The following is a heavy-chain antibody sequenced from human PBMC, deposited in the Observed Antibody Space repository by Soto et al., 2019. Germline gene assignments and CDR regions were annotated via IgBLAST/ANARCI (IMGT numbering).Heavy chain of an antibody. D-gene: IGHD3-10*01. CDR2: IYYSGST. Sequence: SETLSLTCTVSGGSISSSSYYWGWIRQPPGKGLEWIGSIYYSGSTYYNPSLKSRVTISVDTSKNQFSLKLSSVTAADTAVYYCARLRGVGTWDYYYGMDVWGQGTTVTVSS. J-gene: IGHJ6*02. CDR3: ARLRGVGTWDYYYGMDV. CDR1: GGSISSSSYY. V-gene: IGHV4-39*01.